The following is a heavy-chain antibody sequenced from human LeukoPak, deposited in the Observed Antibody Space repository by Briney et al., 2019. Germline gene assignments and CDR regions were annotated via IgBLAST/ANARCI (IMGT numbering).Heavy chain of an antibody. CDR2: ISAYNGNT. D-gene: IGHD3-3*01. CDR1: GYTFTSYG. Sequence: ASVKVSCKASGYTFTSYGISWVRQAPGQGLEWMGWISAYNGNTNYAQKLQGRVTMTTDTSTSTAYMELRSLRSDDTAVYYCARSSHLTTEWDFDLWGRGTLVTVSS. CDR3: ARSSHLTTEWDFDL. V-gene: IGHV1-18*01. J-gene: IGHJ2*01.